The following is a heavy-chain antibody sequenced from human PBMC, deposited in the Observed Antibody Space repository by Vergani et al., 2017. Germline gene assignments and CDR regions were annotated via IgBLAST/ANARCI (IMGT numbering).Heavy chain of an antibody. CDR2: ISGSGGST. CDR3: AKASNWNYGGIRNYVDY. CDR1: GFTFSSYA. J-gene: IGHJ4*02. V-gene: IGHV3-23*01. Sequence: EVQLLESGGGLVQPGGSLRLSCAASGFTFSSYAMSWVRQAPGKGLEWVSAISGSGGSTYYADSVKGRFTISRDNSKNTLYLQMNSLRAEDTAVYYCAKASNWNYGGIRNYVDYWGQGTLVTVSS. D-gene: IGHD1-7*01.